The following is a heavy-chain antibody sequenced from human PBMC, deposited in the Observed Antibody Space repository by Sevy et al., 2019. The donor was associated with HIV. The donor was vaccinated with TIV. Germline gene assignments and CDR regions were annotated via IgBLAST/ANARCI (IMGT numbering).Heavy chain of an antibody. Sequence: SETLSLTCTVSGGSISSYYWSWIRQPAGKGLEWIGRIYTRGSTNYNPSLKSRVTMSVDTSKNQFSLELSSVSAADTAVYYCARVRWELRGTGYFDYWGQGTLVTVSS. V-gene: IGHV4-4*07. J-gene: IGHJ4*02. CDR3: ARVRWELRGTGYFDY. D-gene: IGHD1-26*01. CDR2: IYTRGST. CDR1: GGSISSYY.